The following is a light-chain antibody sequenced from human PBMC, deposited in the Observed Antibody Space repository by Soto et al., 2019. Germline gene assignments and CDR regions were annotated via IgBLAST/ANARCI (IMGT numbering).Light chain of an antibody. Sequence: IVLTQSPCKLSVVPGERPTLPCTARQIVSSSSLAWYQQKPGQAPRLLIYGASTRATGIPARFSGRGSGTDFTLTISSLQPEDFAAYYCQQRNSSPLTVGGGTQVEIK. CDR1: QIVSSSS. CDR3: QQRNSSPLT. CDR2: GAS. J-gene: IGKJ4*01. V-gene: IGKV3D-20*02.